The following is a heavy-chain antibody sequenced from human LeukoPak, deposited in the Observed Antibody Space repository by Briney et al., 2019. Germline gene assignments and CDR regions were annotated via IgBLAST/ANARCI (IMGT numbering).Heavy chain of an antibody. CDR3: ARARYCIGTTCPAGYYGMDV. CDR2: INTNTGNP. CDR1: GYIFNSYA. D-gene: IGHD2/OR15-2a*01. J-gene: IGHJ6*02. Sequence: GALVKVSCKASGYIFNSYAMDWVRQAPGQGLEWMGWINTNTGNPTYAQGFTGRFVFSLDTSVSTAYLEISSLKAEDTAVYYCARARYCIGTTCPAGYYGMDVWGQGTTVTVSS. V-gene: IGHV7-4-1*02.